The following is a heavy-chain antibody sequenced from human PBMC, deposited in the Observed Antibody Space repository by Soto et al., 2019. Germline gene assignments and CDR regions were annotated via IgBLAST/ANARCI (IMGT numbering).Heavy chain of an antibody. CDR3: ARGHGDYAYYYYGMDV. Sequence: GASVKVSCKASGYTFTSYYMHWVRQAPGQGLEWMGIINPSGGSTSYAQKFQGRVTMTRDTSTSTVYMELSSLRSEDTAVYYCARGHGDYAYYYYGMDVWGQGTTVTVSS. D-gene: IGHD4-17*01. J-gene: IGHJ6*02. V-gene: IGHV1-46*01. CDR2: INPSGGST. CDR1: GYTFTSYY.